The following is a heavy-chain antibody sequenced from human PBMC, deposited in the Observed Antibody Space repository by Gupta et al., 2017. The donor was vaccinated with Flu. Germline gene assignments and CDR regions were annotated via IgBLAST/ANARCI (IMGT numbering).Heavy chain of an antibody. CDR3: ARGANVCGGDCYLPYQNDAFDI. J-gene: IGHJ3*02. V-gene: IGHV4-61*02. Sequence: QVQLQESGPGLVKPSQTLSLTCTVSGGSISSGSYYCSWIRQPAGKGLEWIGRIYTSGSTNYNPSLKSRVTISVDTSKNQFSLKLSSVTAADTAVYYCARGANVCGGDCYLPYQNDAFDIWGQGTMVTVSS. CDR2: IYTSGST. D-gene: IGHD2-21*02. CDR1: GGSISSGSYY.